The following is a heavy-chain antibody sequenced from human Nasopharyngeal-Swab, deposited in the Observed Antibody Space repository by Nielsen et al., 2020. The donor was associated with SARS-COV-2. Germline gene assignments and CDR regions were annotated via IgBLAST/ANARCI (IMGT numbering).Heavy chain of an antibody. J-gene: IGHJ4*02. CDR3: ARTHQEVTMVRGVITRFDY. D-gene: IGHD3-10*01. Sequence: ASVKVSCKTSGYTFTSYFMHWVRQAPGQGLEWMGWISAYNGNTNYAQKLQGRVTMTTDTSTSTAYMELRSLRSDDTAVYYCARTHQEVTMVRGVITRFDYWGQGTLVTVSS. V-gene: IGHV1-18*04. CDR1: GYTFTSYF. CDR2: ISAYNGNT.